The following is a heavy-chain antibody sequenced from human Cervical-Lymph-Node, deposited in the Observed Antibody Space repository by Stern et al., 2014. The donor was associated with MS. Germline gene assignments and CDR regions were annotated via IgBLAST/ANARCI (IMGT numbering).Heavy chain of an antibody. CDR3: ARWAYNWDFDY. V-gene: IGHV1-18*01. J-gene: IGHJ4*02. Sequence: VQLEESGGEVKKPGASVKVSCKASGYTFTRYDIAWVRQAPGQGLEWMGWISVYNGNTKYAQKLQGRVTMTRDTSTNTAYMELRSLISDDTAVYYCARWAYNWDFDYWGQGTLVTVSS. CDR1: GYTFTRYD. D-gene: IGHD1-20*01. CDR2: ISVYNGNT.